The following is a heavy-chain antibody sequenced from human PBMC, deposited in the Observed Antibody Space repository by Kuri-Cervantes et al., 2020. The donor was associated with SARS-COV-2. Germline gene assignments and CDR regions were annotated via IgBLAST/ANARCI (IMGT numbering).Heavy chain of an antibody. D-gene: IGHD1-26*01. V-gene: IGHV3-30-3*01. CDR3: ATGSGSYRGWFDP. Sequence: GESLKISCAASGFTFSSYAMHWVRQAPGKGLEWVAVLSYDGSNKYYADSVKGRFTISRDNSENTLYLQMNSLGAEDTAVYYCATGSGSYRGWFDPWGQGTLVTVSS. CDR1: GFTFSSYA. J-gene: IGHJ5*02. CDR2: LSYDGSNK.